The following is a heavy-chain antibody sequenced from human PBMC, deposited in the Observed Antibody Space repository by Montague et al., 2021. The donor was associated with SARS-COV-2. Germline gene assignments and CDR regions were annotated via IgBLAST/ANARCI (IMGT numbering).Heavy chain of an antibody. CDR1: GGSFSDNY. CDR2: INHRGTS. J-gene: IGHJ5*02. Sequence: SETLSLTCAVYGGSFSDNYWSWIRKPPGKGLEWIGEINHRGTSNYNPSLKSRVSISVDTSKNQFSLELSSVTAADTAVYYCGRLGPERHCSVSTCSPSWGQGTLASVSS. CDR3: GRLGPERHCSVSTCSPS. D-gene: IGHD2-2*01. V-gene: IGHV4-34*01.